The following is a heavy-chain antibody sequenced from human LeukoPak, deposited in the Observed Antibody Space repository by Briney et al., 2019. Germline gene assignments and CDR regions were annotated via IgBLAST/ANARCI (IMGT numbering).Heavy chain of an antibody. CDR3: ARGTGYYDSNGYYSY. D-gene: IGHD3-22*01. CDR2: ISYDGSDE. CDR1: GFTFSSFA. Sequence: GGSLRLSCAASGFTFSSFAMNWVRQAPGKGLEWVAVISYDGSDENYADSVKGRFTISRDNSKNTLFLQMNSLRAEDTAVYYCARGTGYYDSNGYYSYWGQGTLVTVSS. V-gene: IGHV3-30*04. J-gene: IGHJ4*02.